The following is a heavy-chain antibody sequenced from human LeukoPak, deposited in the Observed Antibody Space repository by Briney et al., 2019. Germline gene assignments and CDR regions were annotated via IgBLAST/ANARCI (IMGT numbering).Heavy chain of an antibody. J-gene: IGHJ3*02. Sequence: GGSLRLSCAASGFTFSSYGMHWVRQAPGKGLEWVAVISYDGSNKYYADSVKGRFTISRDNSKNTLYLQMNSLRAEDTAVYYCAREANVLRFLEWLSAFDIWGQGTMVTVSS. CDR3: AREANVLRFLEWLSAFDI. D-gene: IGHD3-3*01. V-gene: IGHV3-30*03. CDR2: ISYDGSNK. CDR1: GFTFSSYG.